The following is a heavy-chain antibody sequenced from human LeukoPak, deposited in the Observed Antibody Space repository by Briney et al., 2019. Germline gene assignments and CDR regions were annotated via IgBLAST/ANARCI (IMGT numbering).Heavy chain of an antibody. CDR1: GFSLSTRGMR. V-gene: IGHV2-70*04. CDR2: IDWDDDK. J-gene: IGHJ6*02. Sequence: SGPTLVNPTQTLTLTCTFSGFSLSTRGMRVSWIRQPPGKALEWLARIDWDDDKYYSTPLKTRLTISKDTSKNQVVLTMTNMDPVDTATYYCARTSRYYGMDVWGQGTTVTVSS. CDR3: ARTSRYYGMDV.